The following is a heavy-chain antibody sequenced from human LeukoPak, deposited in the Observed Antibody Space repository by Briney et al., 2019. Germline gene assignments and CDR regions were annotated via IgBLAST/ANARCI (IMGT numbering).Heavy chain of an antibody. Sequence: GGSLRLSCAASGFTFSSYDMHWVRQATGKGLEWVSAIGTAGDTYYPGSVKGRFTISRDDSKNTAYLQMNSLKAEDTAVYYCTSDPEPYYDYVWGSYGYWGQGTLVTVSS. CDR1: GFTFSSYD. D-gene: IGHD3-16*01. V-gene: IGHV3-13*01. CDR3: TSDPEPYYDYVWGSYGY. J-gene: IGHJ4*02. CDR2: IGTAGDT.